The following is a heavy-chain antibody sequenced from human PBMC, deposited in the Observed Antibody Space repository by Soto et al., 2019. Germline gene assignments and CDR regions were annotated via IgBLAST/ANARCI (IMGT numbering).Heavy chain of an antibody. CDR2: ISSSSGTM. J-gene: IGHJ4*02. CDR3: ARSYSDSSGFTADY. D-gene: IGHD3-22*01. CDR1: GFTLSSYS. V-gene: IGHV3-48*02. Sequence: EVQLVESGGNLVQPGGSLRLSCAASGFTLSSYSMNWVHQAPGKGLEWVSYISSSSGTMYYADSVKGRFTISRDNAMNSLYLQMNSLRDEDTAVYYCARSYSDSSGFTADYWGQGTLVTVSS.